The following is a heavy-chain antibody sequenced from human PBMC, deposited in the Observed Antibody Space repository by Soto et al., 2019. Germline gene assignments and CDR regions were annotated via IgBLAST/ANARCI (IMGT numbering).Heavy chain of an antibody. J-gene: IGHJ4*02. CDR3: ARNTLRFDY. V-gene: IGHV1-3*01. CDR2: INAGNGNT. CDR1: GYKFTSYA. D-gene: IGHD2-15*01. Sequence: QVQLVQSGAEVKKPGASVKVSCKASGYKFTSYAIHWVRQAPGPWLEWMGWINAGNGNTEYSQKFQGRVTITRDTSASTAYMEVSSLTSEDTAVYYCARNTLRFDYWGQGTLVSVSS.